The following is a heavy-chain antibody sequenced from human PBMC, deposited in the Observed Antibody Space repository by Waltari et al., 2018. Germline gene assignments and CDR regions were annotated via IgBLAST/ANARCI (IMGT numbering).Heavy chain of an antibody. CDR1: GGTFSSYA. Sequence: QVQLVQSGAEVKKPGSSVKVSCKASGGTFSSYAISWVRQAPGNGLEWMGGIIPSFGTANYAPKFQGRGTITADKSTSTAYMELSSLRSEDTAVYYCARDRDYSNYEAFDIWGQGTMVTVSS. J-gene: IGHJ3*02. V-gene: IGHV1-69*14. D-gene: IGHD4-4*01. CDR2: IIPSFGTA. CDR3: ARDRDYSNYEAFDI.